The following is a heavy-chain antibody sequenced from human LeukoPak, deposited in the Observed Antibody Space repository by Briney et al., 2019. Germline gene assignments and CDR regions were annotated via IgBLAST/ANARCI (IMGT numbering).Heavy chain of an antibody. V-gene: IGHV1-8*01. J-gene: IGHJ6*03. CDR2: MNPNSGNT. CDR3: ATKGQQQLVWKTRSEEEYYYMDV. Sequence: ASVKVSCKASGYTFTSYDINWVRQATGQGLEWMGWMNPNSGNTGYAQKFQGRVTMTRNTSISTAYMELSSLRSEDTAVYYCATKGQQQLVWKTRSEEEYYYMDVWGKGTTVTVSS. CDR1: GYTFTSYD. D-gene: IGHD6-13*01.